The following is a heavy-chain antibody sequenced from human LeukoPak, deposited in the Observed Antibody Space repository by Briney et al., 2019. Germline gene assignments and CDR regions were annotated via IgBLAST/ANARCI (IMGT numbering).Heavy chain of an antibody. J-gene: IGHJ4*02. Sequence: GGSLRLSCAASGFTFTSYWVNWVRQASGKGLEWVANIKQDESEKNYVDSVKGRFTISRDNAKNSLYLQMNSLRAEDTAVYYCVRRGQQLNYWGQGTLVTVSS. CDR2: IKQDESEK. D-gene: IGHD6-13*01. CDR1: GFTFTSYW. CDR3: VRRGQQLNY. V-gene: IGHV3-7*03.